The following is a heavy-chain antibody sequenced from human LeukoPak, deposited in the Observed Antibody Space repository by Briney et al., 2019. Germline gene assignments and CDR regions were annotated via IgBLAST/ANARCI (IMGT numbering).Heavy chain of an antibody. Sequence: SVKVSCKASGGTFSSYAISWVRQAPGQGLEWMGGIIPILNIPNYAQKFQGRVTITADKSTSTAYMEMSSLRSEDTAVYYCARGGGDYYGSGSSFDPWGQGTLVTVSS. CDR3: ARGGGDYYGSGSSFDP. V-gene: IGHV1-69*10. CDR1: GGTFSSYA. D-gene: IGHD3-10*01. CDR2: IIPILNIP. J-gene: IGHJ5*02.